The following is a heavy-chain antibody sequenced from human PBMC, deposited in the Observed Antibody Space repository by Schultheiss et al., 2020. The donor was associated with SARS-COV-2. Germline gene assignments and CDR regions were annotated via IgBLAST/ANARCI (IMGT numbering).Heavy chain of an antibody. D-gene: IGHD3-22*01. V-gene: IGHV3-23*01. J-gene: IGHJ6*02. CDR3: AKDMGPTVHFSTMILGNYGMDV. CDR2: ISGSGCYT. Sequence: ETLSLTCTVSGGSISSGGYYWSWIRQHPGKGLEWVSGISGSGCYTYYADSVKGRLTISRDNSKNTLYLQMNSLRAEDTALYYCAKDMGPTVHFSTMILGNYGMDVWGQGTTVTVSS. CDR1: GGSISSGGYY.